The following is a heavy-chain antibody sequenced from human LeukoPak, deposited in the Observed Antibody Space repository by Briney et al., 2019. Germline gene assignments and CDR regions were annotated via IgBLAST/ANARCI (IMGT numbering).Heavy chain of an antibody. Sequence: ASVKVSCKASGYTFTSYGISWVRQAPGQGLEWMGWISAYNGNTNYAQKLQGRVTMTTDTSTSTAYMELRSLRSEDTAVYYCAAITMVRGAPDYWGQGTLVTVSS. CDR3: AAITMVRGAPDY. V-gene: IGHV1-18*01. J-gene: IGHJ4*02. D-gene: IGHD3-10*01. CDR2: ISAYNGNT. CDR1: GYTFTSYG.